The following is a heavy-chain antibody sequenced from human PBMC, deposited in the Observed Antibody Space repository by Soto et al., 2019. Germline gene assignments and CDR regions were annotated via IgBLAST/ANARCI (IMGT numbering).Heavy chain of an antibody. CDR1: GGSISSFY. CDR2: IYDSGTT. V-gene: IGHV4-59*01. J-gene: IGHJ6*02. Sequence: SETLSLTCTVSGGSISSFYWSWIRQPPGKGLEWIGYIYDSGTTDYNPSLKSRVTISVDTSKIQFSLKLYSVTAADTAVYYCAREVTTRKEDHYYRLAVCGQGTTVPVSS. CDR3: AREVTTRKEDHYYRLAV.